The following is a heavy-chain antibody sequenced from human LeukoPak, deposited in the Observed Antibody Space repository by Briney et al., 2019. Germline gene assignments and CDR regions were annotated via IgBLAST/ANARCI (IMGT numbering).Heavy chain of an antibody. CDR2: IIPILGIA. D-gene: IGHD5-18*01. J-gene: IGHJ4*02. Sequence: SVKVSCKASGGTFSSYTISWVRQAPGQGLEWMGRIIPILGIADYAQKFQGRVTITADKSTSTAYMELSSLRSEDAAVYYCARDVGTAMAFDYWGQGTLVTVSS. CDR1: GGTFSSYT. CDR3: ARDVGTAMAFDY. V-gene: IGHV1-69*04.